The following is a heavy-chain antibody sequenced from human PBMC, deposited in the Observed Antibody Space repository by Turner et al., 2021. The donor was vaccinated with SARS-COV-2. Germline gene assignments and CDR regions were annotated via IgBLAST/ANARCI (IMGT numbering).Heavy chain of an antibody. D-gene: IGHD3-3*01. CDR3: AKDRFFGVEQANWFDP. J-gene: IGHJ5*02. CDR2: ISGSGGSS. CDR1: GFPFSSYA. V-gene: IGHV3-23*01. Sequence: EVQLLESGGGLVQPGGSLRLSCAAYGFPFSSYAMSWVRQAPWNGLGWVSAISGSGGSSYYADSVKGRFTISRDNSKNTLYLQMNSLRAEDTAVYYCAKDRFFGVEQANWFDPWGQGTLVTVSS.